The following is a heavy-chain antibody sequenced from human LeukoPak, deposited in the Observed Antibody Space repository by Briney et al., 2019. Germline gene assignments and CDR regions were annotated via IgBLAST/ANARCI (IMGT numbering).Heavy chain of an antibody. Sequence: SETLSLTWAVYGGSLSGYYWNWIRQPPGKGLEWIGEINHRGTTNYNPSLKSRVTISVDMSKNQFSLRVTSVTAADTAVFYRARRLGDYEPFDYWGQGTLVTVSS. V-gene: IGHV4-34*01. CDR2: INHRGTT. CDR1: GGSLSGYY. J-gene: IGHJ4*02. CDR3: ARRLGDYEPFDY. D-gene: IGHD4-17*01.